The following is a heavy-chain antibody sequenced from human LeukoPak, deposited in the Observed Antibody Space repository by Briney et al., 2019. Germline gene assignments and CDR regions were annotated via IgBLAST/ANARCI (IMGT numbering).Heavy chain of an antibody. CDR3: AKTSTTIFGVVITYFDY. Sequence: TGGSLRLSCAASGFTFSSYAMSWVRQAPGKGLEWVSAISGSGGSTYYADSVKGRFTISRDNSKNTLYLQMNSLRAEDTAVYYCAKTSTTIFGVVITYFDYWGQGTLVTVSS. CDR2: ISGSGGST. V-gene: IGHV3-23*01. J-gene: IGHJ4*02. CDR1: GFTFSSYA. D-gene: IGHD3-3*01.